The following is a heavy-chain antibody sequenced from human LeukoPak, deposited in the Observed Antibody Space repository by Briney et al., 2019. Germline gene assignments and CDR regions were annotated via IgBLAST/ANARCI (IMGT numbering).Heavy chain of an antibody. CDR2: IYYSGST. CDR1: GGFISSSSSY. CDR3: ARVTGYRIEDYFDY. D-gene: IGHD6-13*01. Sequence: SETLSLTCIVSGGFISSSSSYWGWIRQPPGKGLEWIGSIYYSGSTYYNPSLKSRVTISVDTSKNQFSLKLSSVTAADTAVYYCARVTGYRIEDYFDYWGQGTLVTVSS. V-gene: IGHV4-39*01. J-gene: IGHJ4*02.